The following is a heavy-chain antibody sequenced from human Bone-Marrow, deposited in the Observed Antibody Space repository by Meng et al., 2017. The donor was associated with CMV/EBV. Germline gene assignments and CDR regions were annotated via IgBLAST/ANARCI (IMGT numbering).Heavy chain of an antibody. CDR2: IKQDGSEK. CDR1: GFTFSSYW. J-gene: IGHJ4*02. Sequence: GGSLRLSCAASGFTFSSYWMSWVRQAPGKGLEWVANIKQDGSEKYYVDSVKGRFTISRDNAKNSLYLQMNSLRAEDTAVYYCARDGDRSGDYSWGYFDYWGQGTLVTVSS. D-gene: IGHD3-22*01. CDR3: ARDGDRSGDYSWGYFDY. V-gene: IGHV3-7*01.